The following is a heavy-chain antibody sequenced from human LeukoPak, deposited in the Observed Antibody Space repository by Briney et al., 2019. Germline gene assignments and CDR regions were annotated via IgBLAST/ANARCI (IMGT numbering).Heavy chain of an antibody. CDR2: ISSNGGST. V-gene: IGHV3-64*01. CDR3: ARDSSYDSSGYCLDY. Sequence: GGSLRLSCAASGFTFSSYAMHWVRQAPGKGLEYVSAISSNGGSTYYANSVKGRFTISRDNSKNTLYLQMGSLRAEDMAVYYCARDSSYDSSGYCLDYWGQGTLVTASS. J-gene: IGHJ4*02. CDR1: GFTFSSYA. D-gene: IGHD3-22*01.